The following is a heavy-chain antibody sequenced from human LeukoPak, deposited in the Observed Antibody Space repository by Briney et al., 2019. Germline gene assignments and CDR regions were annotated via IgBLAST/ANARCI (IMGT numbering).Heavy chain of an antibody. CDR3: ASALRIYYYFDY. J-gene: IGHJ4*02. V-gene: IGHV3-23*01. CDR2: ISDSDGNT. CDR1: GFTFSSYE. Sequence: GSLRLSCAASGFTFSSYEMNWVRQAPGKGLEWVSAISDSDGNTYYADSVKGRFTISRDNSKNTLYLQMNSLRAEDTAVYYCASALRIYYYFDYWGQGTLVTVSS. D-gene: IGHD1-26*01.